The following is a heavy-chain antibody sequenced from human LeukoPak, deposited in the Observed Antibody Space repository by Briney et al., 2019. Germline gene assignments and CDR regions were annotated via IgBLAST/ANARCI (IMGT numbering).Heavy chain of an antibody. J-gene: IGHJ4*02. CDR3: ARDYCSTTTCLDY. CDR1: GFPFSGSG. D-gene: IGHD2-2*01. Sequence: GSSLRLSCAASGFPFSGSGMHWVRQAPGKGLEWVAIVWYDGSNQYYADSVKGRFTISRDDSKNTLFLQMNSLRAEDTAVYYCARDYCSTTTCLDYWGQGTLVTVSS. V-gene: IGHV3-33*01. CDR2: VWYDGSNQ.